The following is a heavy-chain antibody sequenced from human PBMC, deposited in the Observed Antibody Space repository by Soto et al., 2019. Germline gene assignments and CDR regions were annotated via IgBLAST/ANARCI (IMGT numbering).Heavy chain of an antibody. J-gene: IGHJ6*02. V-gene: IGHV3-30*18. Sequence: QVQLVESGGGVVQPGRSLRLSCAASGFTFSSYGMHWVRQAPGKGLEWVAVISYDGSNKYYADSVKGRFTISRDNSKNVLYLQMNSLRAEDTAVYYCAKARGVVVPAATREGIYYYYYGMDVWGQGTTVTVSS. D-gene: IGHD2-2*01. CDR1: GFTFSSYG. CDR2: ISYDGSNK. CDR3: AKARGVVVPAATREGIYYYYYGMDV.